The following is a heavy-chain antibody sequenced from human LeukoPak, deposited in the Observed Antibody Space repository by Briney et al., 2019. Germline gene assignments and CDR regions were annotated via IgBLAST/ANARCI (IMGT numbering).Heavy chain of an antibody. CDR1: GFTLANYG. D-gene: IGHD1-26*01. CDR3: ARDRWELLVGEPGGFDY. V-gene: IGHV3-23*01. Sequence: GGSLRLSCAASGFTLANYGMVWVRQAPGKGLEWVSAITGSRGRTYYADSVKGRFTISRDNSKNILYLQMNSLRAEDTAVYYCARDRWELLVGEPGGFDYWGQGTLVTVSS. J-gene: IGHJ4*02. CDR2: ITGSRGRT.